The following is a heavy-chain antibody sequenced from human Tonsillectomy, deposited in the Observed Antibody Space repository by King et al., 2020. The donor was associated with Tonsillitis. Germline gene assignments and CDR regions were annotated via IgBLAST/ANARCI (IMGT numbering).Heavy chain of an antibody. CDR1: GYTFTSYA. Sequence: QLVQSGAEVKKPGASVKVSCQASGYTFTSYAINWVRQAPGQGLECMGWISPYNGNANYAQKLQGRVTMTTDTSTNTAYMELRSLRSDDTAVYYCTRADDSSGYYNAFDIWGQGTVVTVSS. CDR3: TRADDSSGYYNAFDI. CDR2: ISPYNGNA. J-gene: IGHJ3*02. V-gene: IGHV1-18*04. D-gene: IGHD3-22*01.